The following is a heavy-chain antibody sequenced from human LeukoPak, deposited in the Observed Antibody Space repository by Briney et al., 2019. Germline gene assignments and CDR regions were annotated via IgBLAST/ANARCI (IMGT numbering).Heavy chain of an antibody. J-gene: IGHJ4*02. CDR1: GYTFTSYA. V-gene: IGHV1-3*01. CDR2: INAGNGNT. Sequence: ASVKVSCKASGYTFTSYAMHWVRQAPGQRLEWMGWINAGNGNTKYSQKFQGRVTITRDTSASTAYMELSSQRSEDTAVYYCASLGGSGTNDYWGQGTLVTVSS. D-gene: IGHD3-10*01. CDR3: ASLGGSGTNDY.